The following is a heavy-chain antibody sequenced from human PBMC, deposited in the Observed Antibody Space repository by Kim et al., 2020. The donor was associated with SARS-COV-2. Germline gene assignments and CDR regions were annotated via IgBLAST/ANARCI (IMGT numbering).Heavy chain of an antibody. V-gene: IGHV3-23*01. CDR2: LSAGGGGST. CDR3: AKALGGVAIPIDY. D-gene: IGHD2-21*01. CDR1: GITFSSYA. J-gene: IGHJ4*02. Sequence: GGSLRLSCAASGITFSSYAMSWVRQAPGKGLEWVSSLSAGGGGSTFYADSVKGRFTISRDNSKNTLYLQMNSLRADDTAAYYCAKALGGVAIPIDYWGQGTLVTVSS.